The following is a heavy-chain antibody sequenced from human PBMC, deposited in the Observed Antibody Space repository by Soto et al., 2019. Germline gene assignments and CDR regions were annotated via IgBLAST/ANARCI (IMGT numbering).Heavy chain of an antibody. CDR1: GFSFSSFA. D-gene: IGHD6-19*01. CDR2: ISGSGGHT. J-gene: IGHJ3*02. CDR3: AKNNGWDGKSDDLNI. V-gene: IGHV3-23*01. Sequence: EVQLLESGGGLVQPGGSLRLSCAASGFSFSSFALTWVRQAPGKGLEWVSAISGSGGHTYYADSVTGRFTISRDNSNNALYLQMNSLREEDTALYYCAKNNGWDGKSDDLNIWGQGTMVTVSS.